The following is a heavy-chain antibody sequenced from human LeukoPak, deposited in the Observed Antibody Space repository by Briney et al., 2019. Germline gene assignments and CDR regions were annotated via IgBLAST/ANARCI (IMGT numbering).Heavy chain of an antibody. CDR1: GFTFNAYG. Sequence: PGESLRLSCAASGFTFNAYGMHWVRQAPGKGLEWVAFIRYDGINKDYADSVKGRFTISRDNSKNTLYLQMNSLRAEDTAVYYCAKDGKYDFWSGYHDYWGQGTLVTVSS. V-gene: IGHV3-30*02. D-gene: IGHD3-3*01. J-gene: IGHJ4*02. CDR2: IRYDGINK. CDR3: AKDGKYDFWSGYHDY.